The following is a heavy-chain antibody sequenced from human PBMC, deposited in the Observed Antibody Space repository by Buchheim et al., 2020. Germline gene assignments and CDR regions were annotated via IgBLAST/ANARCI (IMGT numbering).Heavy chain of an antibody. CDR3: ARQAGYCTNGVCYWLDY. Sequence: QVQLVESGGGVVQPGRSLRLSCAASGFTFSSYGMHWVRQAPGKGLEWVAVIWYDGSNEYYADSVKGRFTISRDNSKNTLYLQMNSLRAEDTAVYYCARQAGYCTNGVCYWLDYWGQGTL. V-gene: IGHV3-33*01. CDR1: GFTFSSYG. J-gene: IGHJ4*02. D-gene: IGHD2-8*01. CDR2: IWYDGSNE.